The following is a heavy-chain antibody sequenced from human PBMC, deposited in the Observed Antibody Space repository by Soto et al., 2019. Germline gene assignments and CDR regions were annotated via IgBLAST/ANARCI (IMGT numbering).Heavy chain of an antibody. J-gene: IGHJ4*02. CDR3: ARVCSSWVYYFDY. CDR1: GFTFNTYA. Sequence: GGSLRLSCVASGFTFNTYAMSWVRQAPGKGLEWVSGISGSGGSTYYVDSVKGRFTISRDNSKNTLHLQMNSLRAEDTAVYYCARVCSSWVYYFDYRGQGTLVPVSS. V-gene: IGHV3-23*01. D-gene: IGHD6-6*01. CDR2: ISGSGGST.